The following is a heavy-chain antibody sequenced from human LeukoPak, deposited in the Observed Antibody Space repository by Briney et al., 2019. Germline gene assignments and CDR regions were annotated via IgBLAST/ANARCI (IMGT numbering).Heavy chain of an antibody. J-gene: IGHJ5*02. CDR2: IIPIFGTA. CDR1: GGPFSSYA. CDR3: ARDPMQEYCGGDCYSP. Sequence: SVKVSCKASGGPFSSYAISWVRQAPGQGLEWMGGIIPIFGTANYAQKFQGRVTITADESTSTAYMELSSLRSEDTAVYYCARDPMQEYCGGDCYSPWGQGTLVTVSS. V-gene: IGHV1-69*13. D-gene: IGHD2-21*02.